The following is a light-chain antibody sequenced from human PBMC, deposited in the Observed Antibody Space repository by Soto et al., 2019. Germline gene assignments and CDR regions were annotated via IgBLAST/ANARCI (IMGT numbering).Light chain of an antibody. Sequence: DIQLTLSPSSVSASVGNTVTITCRASQDSSTWLAWYQQRPGQAPKLLVYAASTLQSGVPSRFSGSGSGTEFTLTINSLQHEDFATYYCQQANSSPYTFGQGTVLDIK. J-gene: IGKJ2*01. CDR2: AAS. CDR3: QQANSSPYT. CDR1: QDSSTW. V-gene: IGKV1D-12*01.